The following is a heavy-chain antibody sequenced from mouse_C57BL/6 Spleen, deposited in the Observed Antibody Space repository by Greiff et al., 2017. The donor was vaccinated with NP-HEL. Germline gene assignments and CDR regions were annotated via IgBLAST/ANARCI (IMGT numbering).Heavy chain of an antibody. D-gene: IGHD1-1*01. Sequence: EVKVEESGAELVKPGASVKLSCTASGFNIKDYYMHWVKQRTEQGLEWIGRIDPEDGETKYAPKFQGKATITADTSSNTAYLQLSSLTSEDTAVYYCASYYGSSYEFAYWGQGTLVTVSA. CDR2: IDPEDGET. V-gene: IGHV14-2*01. CDR3: ASYYGSSYEFAY. J-gene: IGHJ3*01. CDR1: GFNIKDYY.